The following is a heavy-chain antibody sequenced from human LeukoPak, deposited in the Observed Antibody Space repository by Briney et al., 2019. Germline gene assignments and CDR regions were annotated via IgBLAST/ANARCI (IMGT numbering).Heavy chain of an antibody. V-gene: IGHV3-7*01. CDR3: AREWWEQWPNYYYYGMDV. J-gene: IGHJ6*02. CDR2: IKQDGSEK. D-gene: IGHD6-19*01. CDR1: GFTFSSYW. Sequence: GGSLRLSCAASGFTFSSYWMSWVRQAPGKGLEWVANIKQDGSEKYYVDSVKGRFTISRDNAKNSLYLQMNSLRAEDTAVYYCAREWWEQWPNYYYYGMDVWGQGTTVTVSS.